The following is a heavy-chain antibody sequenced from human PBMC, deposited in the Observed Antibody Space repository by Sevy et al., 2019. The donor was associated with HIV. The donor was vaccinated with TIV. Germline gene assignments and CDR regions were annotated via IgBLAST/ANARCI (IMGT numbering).Heavy chain of an antibody. Sequence: GGSLRLSCAASGFTFSNYGIHWVRQAPGKGLEWVAIIWFDESNELYADSVKGRFTISRDNSKNMLYLQMNSLRDEDTAMYYCARDRKVPAAIDYWGQGTLVTVSS. CDR3: ARDRKVPAAIDY. D-gene: IGHD2-2*01. CDR2: IWFDESNE. CDR1: GFTFSNYG. J-gene: IGHJ4*02. V-gene: IGHV3-33*01.